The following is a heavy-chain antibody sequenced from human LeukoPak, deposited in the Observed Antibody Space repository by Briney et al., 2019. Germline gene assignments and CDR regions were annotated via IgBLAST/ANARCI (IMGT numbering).Heavy chain of an antibody. V-gene: IGHV1-8*01. Sequence: ASVKVSCKASGYTFTDYEINWVRQARGQGLEWMGWTNPSSRNRANAPKFEGRVTMTTDTSTSTAYMGLGSLTSEDTAVYYCARSPSRSDTYFELWGQGTLVTVSS. CDR1: GYTFTDYE. CDR2: TNPSSRNR. CDR3: ARSPSRSDTYFEL. D-gene: IGHD3-9*01. J-gene: IGHJ4*02.